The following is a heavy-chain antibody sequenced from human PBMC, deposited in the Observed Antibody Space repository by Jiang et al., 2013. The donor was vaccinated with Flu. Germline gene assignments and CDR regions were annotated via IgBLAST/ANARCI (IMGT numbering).Heavy chain of an antibody. CDR3: AKDRIRYFYDNSGYYFDH. D-gene: IGHD3-22*01. J-gene: IGHJ4*02. CDR2: ISFDGGSK. V-gene: IGHV3-30*18. CDR1: RFTFNSYG. Sequence: GGVVQPGRSLRLSRAASRFTFNSYGMHWVRQAPGKGLEWVAVISFDGGSKYYADSVKGRFTISRDNSKNTLYLQMSTLRAEDTAVYYCAKDRIRYFYDNSGYYFDHWGQGTLVTVSS.